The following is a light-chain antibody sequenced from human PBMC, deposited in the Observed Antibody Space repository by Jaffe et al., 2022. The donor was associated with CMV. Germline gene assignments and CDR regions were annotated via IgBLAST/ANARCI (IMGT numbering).Light chain of an antibody. Sequence: DIQMTQSPSSVSASVGDRVTITCRASQAISSWLAWYQQKPAKAPTLLIYSASSLQSGVPSRFSGSGSGTDFTLTISSLQPEDFATYFCQQVNSFPLTFGGGTKVEI. CDR2: SAS. V-gene: IGKV1-12*01. CDR3: QQVNSFPLT. CDR1: QAISSW. J-gene: IGKJ4*01.